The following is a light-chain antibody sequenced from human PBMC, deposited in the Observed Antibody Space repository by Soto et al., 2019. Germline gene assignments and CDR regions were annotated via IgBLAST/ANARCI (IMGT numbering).Light chain of an antibody. CDR3: QQNYITPLT. CDR1: RAITNH. J-gene: IGKJ4*01. CDR2: AAS. V-gene: IGKV1-39*01. Sequence: DVQLTQSPSPLSASVGDRVSISCRASRAITNHLNWYQQKPGKAPILLVYAASTLETGVPSRFSGSGSGTHFPLTIHNLQPEDVATYFCQQNYITPLTFGGGTKVEI.